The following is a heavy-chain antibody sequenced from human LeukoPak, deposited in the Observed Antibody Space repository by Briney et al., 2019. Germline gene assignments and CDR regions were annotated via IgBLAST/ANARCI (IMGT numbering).Heavy chain of an antibody. CDR1: GCTFDDYA. Sequence: SLRLSCAASGCTFDDYAMHWVRQAPGKGLEWVSGISWNSVTIVYADSVKGRFTISRDNAKNSLYLQMNSLRAEDMALYYCAKDEFVASDFTGAFDIWGQGTMVTVSS. J-gene: IGHJ3*02. V-gene: IGHV3-9*03. CDR3: AKDEFVASDFTGAFDI. CDR2: ISWNSVTI. D-gene: IGHD2-8*02.